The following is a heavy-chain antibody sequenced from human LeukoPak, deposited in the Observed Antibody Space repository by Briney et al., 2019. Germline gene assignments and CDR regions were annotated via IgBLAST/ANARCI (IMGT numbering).Heavy chain of an antibody. V-gene: IGHV1-2*02. CDR2: INPNSGGT. D-gene: IGHD6-6*01. J-gene: IGHJ4*02. Sequence: ASVKVSCKASGYTFSGYYMHWVRQAPGQGPEWMGWINPNSGGTNYAQKFQGGVTMTRDTSISTAYMELIRLRSADTAVYYCARVGRAFTARSSFFDYWGQGTLVTVSS. CDR3: ARVGRAFTARSSFFDY. CDR1: GYTFSGYY.